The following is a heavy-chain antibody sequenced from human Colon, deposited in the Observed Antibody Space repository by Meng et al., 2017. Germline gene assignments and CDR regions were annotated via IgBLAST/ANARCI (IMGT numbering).Heavy chain of an antibody. D-gene: IGHD6-13*01. Sequence: GESLKISCAASGFSFSSYEMNWVRQAPGKGLEWVSYISSSGSTKYYADSVKGRFTISRDYAKNSQYLQMNSLRAEDTAVYYCTGVSSSRRDPTDYWGQGTLVTVSS. V-gene: IGHV3-48*03. CDR3: TGVSSSRRDPTDY. CDR1: GFSFSSYE. CDR2: ISSSGSTK. J-gene: IGHJ4*02.